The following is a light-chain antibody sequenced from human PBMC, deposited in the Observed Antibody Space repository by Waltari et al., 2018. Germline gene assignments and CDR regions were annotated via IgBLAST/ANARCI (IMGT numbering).Light chain of an antibody. CDR2: NTD. Sequence: TVVTQEPSLSVSPGGTVTLPCGLTSGSVLTSDYPSWYQQTPGQAPRTLIYNTDTRSSGVPDRFSGSILGSKAALTVAGAQADDESDYYCVLYLNGGIWVFGGGTRLTVL. CDR1: SGSVLTSDY. J-gene: IGLJ3*02. CDR3: VLYLNGGIWV. V-gene: IGLV8-61*01.